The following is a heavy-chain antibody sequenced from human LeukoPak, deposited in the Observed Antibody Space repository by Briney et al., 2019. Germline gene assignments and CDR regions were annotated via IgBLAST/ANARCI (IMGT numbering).Heavy chain of an antibody. J-gene: IGHJ4*02. D-gene: IGHD5-18*01. CDR3: ARVGEYSYGDPSLDY. CDR2: INPNSGGT. Sequence: GASVKVSCKASGYTFTGYYMHWVRQAPGQGLEWMGWINPNSGGTNYAQKFQGRVTMTRDTSISTAYMELSRLRSDDTAVYYCARVGEYSYGDPSLDYWGQGTLVTVSS. V-gene: IGHV1-2*02. CDR1: GYTFTGYY.